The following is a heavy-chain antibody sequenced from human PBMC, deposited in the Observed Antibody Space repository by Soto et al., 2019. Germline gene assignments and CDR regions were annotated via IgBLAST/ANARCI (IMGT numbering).Heavy chain of an antibody. D-gene: IGHD5-12*01. CDR2: ISAYNGNT. Sequence: QVQLVQSGAEVKKPGASVKVSCKASGYTFTSYGISWVRQAPGHGLEWMGWISAYNGNTNYAQKLQGRVTMTPDTSTSTAYMELRSLRSDDTAVYYCAREGGYDYISYYYYMDVWGKGTTVTVSS. J-gene: IGHJ6*03. CDR3: AREGGYDYISYYYYMDV. V-gene: IGHV1-18*01. CDR1: GYTFTSYG.